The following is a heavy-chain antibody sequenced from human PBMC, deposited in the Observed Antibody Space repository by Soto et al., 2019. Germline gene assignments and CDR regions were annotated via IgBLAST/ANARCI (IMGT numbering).Heavy chain of an antibody. CDR1: GGSISSSSYY. CDR2: IYYSGST. V-gene: IGHV4-39*01. D-gene: IGHD2-15*01. Sequence: SETLSLTCTVSGGSISSSSYYWGWIRQPPGKGPEWIGSIYYSGSTYYNPSLKSRVTISVDTSKNQFSLKLSSVTAADTAVYYCARHDGICSGGSCYSEWFDPWGQGTLVTVSS. CDR3: ARHDGICSGGSCYSEWFDP. J-gene: IGHJ5*02.